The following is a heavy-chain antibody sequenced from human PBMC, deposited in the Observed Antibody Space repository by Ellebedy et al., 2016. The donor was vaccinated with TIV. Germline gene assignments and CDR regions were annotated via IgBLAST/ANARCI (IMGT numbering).Heavy chain of an antibody. Sequence: GGSLRLXCAASGLSFSPYDMHWVRQPSGKGLEWVSAIGIGGDTHYAGAVKGRFTISRENDKNSLYLEMKSLRAGDTAVYYCARDREHGMDVWGRGTTVIVSS. D-gene: IGHD1-26*01. CDR3: ARDREHGMDV. J-gene: IGHJ6*02. V-gene: IGHV3-13*01. CDR2: IGIGGDT. CDR1: GLSFSPYD.